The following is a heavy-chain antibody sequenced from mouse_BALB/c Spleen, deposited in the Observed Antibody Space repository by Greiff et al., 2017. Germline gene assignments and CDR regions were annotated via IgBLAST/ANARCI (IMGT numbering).Heavy chain of an antibody. CDR1: GYSFTGYF. Sequence: EVKVVESGPELVKPGASVKISCKASGYSFTGYFMNWVMQSHGKSLEWIGRINPYNGDTFYNQKFKGKATLTVDKSSSTAHMELRSLASEDSAVYYCARNYRYESLYYAMDYWGQGTSVTVSS. CDR3: ARNYRYESLYYAMDY. J-gene: IGHJ4*01. D-gene: IGHD2-14*01. CDR2: INPYNGDT. V-gene: IGHV1-20*02.